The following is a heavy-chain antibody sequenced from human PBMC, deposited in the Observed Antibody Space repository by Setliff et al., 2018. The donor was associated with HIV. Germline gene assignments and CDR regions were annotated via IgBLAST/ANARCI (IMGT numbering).Heavy chain of an antibody. CDR1: GGSISSYY. V-gene: IGHV4-4*07. CDR3: AREIYGGNSRPFDY. CDR2: INISGNT. J-gene: IGHJ4*02. D-gene: IGHD4-17*01. Sequence: PSETLSLTCTVSGGSISSYYWSWIRQPAGKGLEWIGRINISGNTNYNPSLKSRVTISVDTSKNQFSLKLTSVTAADTAVYYCAREIYGGNSRPFDYRGQGTLVTVSS.